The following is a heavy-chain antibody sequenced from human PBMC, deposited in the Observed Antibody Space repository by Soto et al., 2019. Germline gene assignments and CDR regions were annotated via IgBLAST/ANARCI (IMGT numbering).Heavy chain of an antibody. J-gene: IGHJ5*02. V-gene: IGHV1-69*13. CDR3: ATELGENFAKCFDA. Sequence: AALKVSCNASGGTFSSETLGWVRQAPGQGLEWVGGIIPLFGTASYAQKFQGRVTITADESTSTVYMELSSLRSDDTAVYFCATELGENFAKCFDAWGQGTLVTVSS. D-gene: IGHD3-10*01. CDR2: IIPLFGTA. CDR1: GGTFSSET.